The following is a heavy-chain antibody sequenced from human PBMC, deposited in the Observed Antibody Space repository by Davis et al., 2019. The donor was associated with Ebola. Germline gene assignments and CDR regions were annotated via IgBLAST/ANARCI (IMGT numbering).Heavy chain of an antibody. J-gene: IGHJ6*04. V-gene: IGHV1-18*04. CDR2: INPHNGNT. D-gene: IGHD5-18*01. Sequence: ASVKVSCKASGYTFTSYGITWVRQAPGQGLEWMGWINPHNGNTNYAQNVQGRVTMTTDTSTSTAYMEVGILRSDDTAVYYCARGGYSYGQDGLYYYYYYGMDVWGKGTTVTVSS. CDR3: ARGGYSYGQDGLYYYYYYGMDV. CDR1: GYTFTSYG.